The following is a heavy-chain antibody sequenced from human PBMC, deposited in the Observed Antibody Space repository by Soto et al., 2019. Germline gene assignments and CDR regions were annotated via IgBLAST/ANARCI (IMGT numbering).Heavy chain of an antibody. V-gene: IGHV1-3*05. D-gene: IGHD6-13*01. J-gene: IGHJ5*02. Sequence: QVQLVQSGAEEKKPGASVKVSCKASGYTFTSHAMHWVRQAPGQRLEWMGWINAGNGNTKYSQKFQGRVTITTDTSASPAYMELSSLRSEDTAVYYCARDGIAAAGTSWFDPWGQGTLVTVSS. CDR2: INAGNGNT. CDR3: ARDGIAAAGTSWFDP. CDR1: GYTFTSHA.